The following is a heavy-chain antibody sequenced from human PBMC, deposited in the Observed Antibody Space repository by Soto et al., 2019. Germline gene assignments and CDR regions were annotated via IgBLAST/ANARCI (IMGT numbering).Heavy chain of an antibody. V-gene: IGHV3-73*01. CDR3: TTIDY. CDR2: IRSKPNSYAT. Sequence: EVQLVESGGGLVQPGGSLKLSCAASGFTFSGSALHWVRQASGKGMEWLGRIRSKPNSYATSYAASVKGRFIISRDDSKKTAFLQMNSLKIEDTAVYYCTTIDYWGQGTLVTVSS. J-gene: IGHJ4*02. CDR1: GFTFSGSA.